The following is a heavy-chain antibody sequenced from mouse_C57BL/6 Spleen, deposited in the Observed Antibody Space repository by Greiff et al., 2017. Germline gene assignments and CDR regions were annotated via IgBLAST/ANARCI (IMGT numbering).Heavy chain of an antibody. CDR3: ARRDYGNYVDY. CDR1: GYTFTSYW. V-gene: IGHV1-50*01. Sequence: QVQLKQSGAELVKPGASVKLSCKASGYTFTSYWMQWVKQRPGQGLEWIGEIDPSDSYTNYNQKFKGKATLTVDTSSSTAYMQLSSLTSEDSAVYYCARRDYGNYVDYWGQGTTLTVSS. J-gene: IGHJ2*01. D-gene: IGHD2-1*01. CDR2: IDPSDSYT.